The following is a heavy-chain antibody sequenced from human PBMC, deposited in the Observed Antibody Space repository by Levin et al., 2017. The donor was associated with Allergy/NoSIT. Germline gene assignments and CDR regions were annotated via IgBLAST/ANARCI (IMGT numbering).Heavy chain of an antibody. CDR3: AKGPAPPHYYDSSGGAFDI. D-gene: IGHD3-22*01. J-gene: IGHJ3*02. Sequence: GGSLRLSCAASGFTFSSYGMHWVRQAPGKGLEWVAVISYDGSNKYYADSVKGRFTISRDNSKNTLYLQMNSLRAEDTAVYYCAKGPAPPHYYDSSGGAFDIWGQGTMVTVSS. CDR2: ISYDGSNK. V-gene: IGHV3-30*18. CDR1: GFTFSSYG.